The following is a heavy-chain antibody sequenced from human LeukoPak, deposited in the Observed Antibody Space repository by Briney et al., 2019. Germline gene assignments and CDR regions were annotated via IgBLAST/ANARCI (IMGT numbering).Heavy chain of an antibody. CDR3: AKDAYDYVWGSYRYNPGFDY. CDR2: ISGSGGST. Sequence: GGSLRLSCAASGFTFSSYAMSWVRQAPGKGLEWVSAISGSGGSTYYADSVKGRFTISRDNSKNTPYLQMNSLRAEDTAVYYCAKDAYDYVWGSYRYNPGFDYWGQGTLVTVSS. J-gene: IGHJ4*02. D-gene: IGHD3-16*02. V-gene: IGHV3-23*01. CDR1: GFTFSSYA.